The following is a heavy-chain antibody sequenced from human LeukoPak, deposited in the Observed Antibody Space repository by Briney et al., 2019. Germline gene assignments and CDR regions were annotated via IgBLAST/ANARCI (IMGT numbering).Heavy chain of an antibody. D-gene: IGHD4-17*01. CDR3: ARGVHATVTRFDS. CDR1: GFTFSNYW. V-gene: IGHV3-74*01. J-gene: IGHJ4*02. Sequence: GGSLRLSCAASGFTFSNYWMHWVRHAPGKGLVWVSRINSDGSSTTYADSVKGRFTISSDNAKNTLYLQMNSLRAEDTAVYYCARGVHATVTRFDSWGQGTLVPVSS. CDR2: INSDGSST.